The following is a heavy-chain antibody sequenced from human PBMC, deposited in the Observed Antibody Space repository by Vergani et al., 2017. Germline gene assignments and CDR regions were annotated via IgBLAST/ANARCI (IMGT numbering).Heavy chain of an antibody. D-gene: IGHD6-13*01. V-gene: IGHV1-46*01. CDR1: GYTFTSYY. Sequence: QVQLVQSGAEVKKPGASVKVSCKASGYTFTSYYMHWGRPAPGQGLEWMGIINPSGGSTSYAQKFKGRVTMTRDTSTSTVYMELSSLRSEDTAVYYCARESSWFDYWGQGTLVTVSS. CDR2: INPSGGST. J-gene: IGHJ4*02. CDR3: ARESSWFDY.